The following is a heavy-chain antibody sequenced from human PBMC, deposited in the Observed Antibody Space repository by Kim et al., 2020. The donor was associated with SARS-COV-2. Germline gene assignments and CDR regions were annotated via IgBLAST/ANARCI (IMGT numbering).Heavy chain of an antibody. J-gene: IGHJ4*02. CDR1: GGTFNTYA. D-gene: IGHD3-16*01. CDR3: ARDPTFGSIVYYQGY. V-gene: IGHV1-69*13. Sequence: SVKVSCKASGGTFNTYAISWVRQAPGQGLEWMGGIIPIFGTANYAQKFQGRVTITADESTSTAYMELSSLRSEDTAVYYCARDPTFGSIVYYQGYWGQGTMVTVSS. CDR2: IIPIFGTA.